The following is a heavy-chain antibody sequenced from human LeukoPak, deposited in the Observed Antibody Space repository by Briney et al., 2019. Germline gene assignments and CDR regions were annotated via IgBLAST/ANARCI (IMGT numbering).Heavy chain of an antibody. CDR1: GFTFSSYG. J-gene: IGHJ4*02. V-gene: IGHV4-34*01. CDR3: ARGYDFWSGNLIDY. D-gene: IGHD3-3*01. Sequence: GSLRLSCAASGFTFSSYGMSWIRQPPGKGLEWIGEINHSGSTNYNPSLKSRVTISVDTSKNQFSLKLSSVTAADTAVYYCARGYDFWSGNLIDYWGQGTLVTVSS. CDR2: INHSGST.